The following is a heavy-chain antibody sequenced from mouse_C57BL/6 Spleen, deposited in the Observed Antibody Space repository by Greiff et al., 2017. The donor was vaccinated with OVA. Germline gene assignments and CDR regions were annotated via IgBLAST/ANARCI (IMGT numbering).Heavy chain of an antibody. Sequence: EVQWVESGGGLVQPGGSLSLSCAASGFTFTDYYMSWVRQPPGKALEWLGFIRNKANGYTTEYSASVKGRFTISRDNSQSILYLQMNALRAEDSATYYCARYDYGSSYGFAYWGQGTLVTVSA. CDR2: IRNKANGYTT. CDR3: ARYDYGSSYGFAY. CDR1: GFTFTDYY. V-gene: IGHV7-3*01. D-gene: IGHD1-1*01. J-gene: IGHJ3*01.